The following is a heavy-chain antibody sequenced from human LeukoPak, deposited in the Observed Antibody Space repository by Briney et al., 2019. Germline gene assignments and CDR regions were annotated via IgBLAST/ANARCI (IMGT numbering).Heavy chain of an antibody. J-gene: IGHJ6*02. CDR2: TSYDGGNT. D-gene: IGHD3-10*01. Sequence: PGRSLRLSCAASGFTFSSYGMHWVRQAPGKGLEWVAVTSYDGGNTYYAASVKGRFTISRDNSNNTLDLQMNSLRAEDTAVYYCAKDSSSGSSYYFHGMDVWGQGTTVIVSS. V-gene: IGHV3-30*18. CDR1: GFTFSSYG. CDR3: AKDSSSGSSYYFHGMDV.